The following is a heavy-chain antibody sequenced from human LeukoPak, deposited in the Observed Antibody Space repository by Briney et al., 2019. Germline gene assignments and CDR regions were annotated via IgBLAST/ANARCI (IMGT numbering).Heavy chain of an antibody. J-gene: IGHJ5*02. CDR1: GGSISSYY. CDR2: IYPSGGT. V-gene: IGHV4-4*07. D-gene: IGHD2-2*01. CDR3: ASTPGYQLLSDWFDP. Sequence: SETLSLTCTVSGGSISSYYWSWIRQPAGKGLEWIGRIYPSGGTNYNPSLKSRVTISVDRSKNQFSLKLSSVTAADTAVYYCASTPGYQLLSDWFDPWGQGTLVTVSS.